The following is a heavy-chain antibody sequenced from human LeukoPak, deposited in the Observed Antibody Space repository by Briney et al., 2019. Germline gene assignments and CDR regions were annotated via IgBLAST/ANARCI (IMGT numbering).Heavy chain of an antibody. D-gene: IGHD3-3*01. Sequence: GGSLRLSCAASGFTFSSFWMNWVRQAPGKGLEWVANIKQDGSEKYYVDSVKGRFTISRDNAKNSLYLQMNSLRAEDTAVYYCAKAARFSLRVEGMDVWGKGTTVTVSS. V-gene: IGHV3-7*01. J-gene: IGHJ6*04. CDR2: IKQDGSEK. CDR1: GFTFSSFW. CDR3: AKAARFSLRVEGMDV.